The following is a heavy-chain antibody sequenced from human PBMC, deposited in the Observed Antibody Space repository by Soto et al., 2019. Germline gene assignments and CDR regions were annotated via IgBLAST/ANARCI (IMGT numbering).Heavy chain of an antibody. CDR3: ARDPGDFWSGYYLSGYYHGMDV. V-gene: IGHV1-46*01. CDR1: GYTFTSYY. Sequence: GASVKVSCKASGYTFTSYYMHWVRQAPGQGLEWMGIINPSGGSTSYAQKFQGRVTMTRDTSASTVYMELSSLRSEDTAVYYCARDPGDFWSGYYLSGYYHGMDVWGQGTTVTVSS. J-gene: IGHJ6*02. CDR2: INPSGGST. D-gene: IGHD3-3*01.